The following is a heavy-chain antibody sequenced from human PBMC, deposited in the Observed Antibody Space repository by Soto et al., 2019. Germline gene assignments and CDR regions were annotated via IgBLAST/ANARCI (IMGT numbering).Heavy chain of an antibody. V-gene: IGHV4-34*01. CDR2: INHSGST. D-gene: IGHD2-15*01. J-gene: IGHJ3*02. Sequence: SETLSLTCAVYGGSFSGYYWSWIRQPPGKGLEWIGEINHSGSTNYNPSLKSRVTISVDTSKNQFSLKLSSVTAADTAVYYCARLNIVVVVAATPAFDIWGQGTMVTVSS. CDR1: GGSFSGYY. CDR3: ARLNIVVVVAATPAFDI.